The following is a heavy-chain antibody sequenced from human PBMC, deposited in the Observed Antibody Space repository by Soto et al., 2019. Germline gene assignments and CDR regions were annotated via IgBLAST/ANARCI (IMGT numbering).Heavy chain of an antibody. Sequence: EVQLVESGGGLVQPGRSLRLSCAASGFTFDDYAMHWVRQAPGKGLEWVSSISWNSGSIAYADSVKGRFTISRENAKNSLYLQMNSLRAEDTALYYYAKGLKWHPEVYFDYWGQGTLVSVSS. J-gene: IGHJ4*02. D-gene: IGHD2-15*01. CDR2: ISWNSGSI. CDR1: GFTFDDYA. CDR3: AKGLKWHPEVYFDY. V-gene: IGHV3-9*01.